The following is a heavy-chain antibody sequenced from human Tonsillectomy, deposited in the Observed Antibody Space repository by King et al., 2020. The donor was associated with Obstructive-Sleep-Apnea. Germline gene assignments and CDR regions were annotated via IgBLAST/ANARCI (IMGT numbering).Heavy chain of an antibody. Sequence: VQLVESGGGVVQPGRSLRLSCAASGFTFDSYAMHWVRQAPGKGLGWVAVISYDGSSKYYADSVKGRFTISRDNSKNTLYLQMNSLRAEDTAVYYCARTTAIDYWGKGTLVTVSS. CDR2: ISYDGSSK. V-gene: IGHV3-30-3*01. CDR1: GFTFDSYA. D-gene: IGHD4-17*01. J-gene: IGHJ4*02. CDR3: ARTTAIDY.